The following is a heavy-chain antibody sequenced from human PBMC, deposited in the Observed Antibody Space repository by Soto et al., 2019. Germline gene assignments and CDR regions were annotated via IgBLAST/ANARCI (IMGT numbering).Heavy chain of an antibody. CDR2: ISAYNGNT. J-gene: IGHJ4*02. D-gene: IGHD2-2*01. Sequence: ASVKVSCKASGYTFTSYGISWVRQAPEQGLEWMGWISAYNGNTNYAQKLQGRVTMTTDTSTSTAYMELRSLRSDDTAVYYCARDNHCSSTSCYAPTFDYWGQGTLVTVSS. CDR3: ARDNHCSSTSCYAPTFDY. CDR1: GYTFTSYG. V-gene: IGHV1-18*01.